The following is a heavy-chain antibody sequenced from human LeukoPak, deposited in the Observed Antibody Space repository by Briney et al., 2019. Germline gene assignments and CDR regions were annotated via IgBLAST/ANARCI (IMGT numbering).Heavy chain of an antibody. CDR1: GFTFSSYG. CDR3: ARVSEDNYLDAFDI. J-gene: IGHJ3*02. D-gene: IGHD5-24*01. Sequence: GGSLRLSCAASGFTFSSYGMHWVRQAPGKGLEWVAVISYDGSNKYYADSVKGRFTISRDNSKNTLYLQMNSLRAEDTAVYYCARVSEDNYLDAFDIWGQGTMVTVSS. CDR2: ISYDGSNK. V-gene: IGHV3-30*03.